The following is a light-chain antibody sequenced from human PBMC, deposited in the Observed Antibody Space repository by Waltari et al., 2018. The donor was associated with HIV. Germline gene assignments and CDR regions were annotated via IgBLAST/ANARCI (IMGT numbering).Light chain of an antibody. Sequence: DIQMTQSPSSLSASVGDRVNITCRASQSISSYLNWYQHKAGKAPKLLIYAASSLQSGVPSRFSGSGSGTDFTLTISSLQPEDFATYYCQQSYNTPPWTFGQGTKVAFK. CDR3: QQSYNTPPWT. CDR1: QSISSY. V-gene: IGKV1-39*01. CDR2: AAS. J-gene: IGKJ1*01.